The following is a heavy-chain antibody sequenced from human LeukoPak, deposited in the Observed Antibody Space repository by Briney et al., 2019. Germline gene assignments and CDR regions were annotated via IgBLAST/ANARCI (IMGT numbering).Heavy chain of an antibody. V-gene: IGHV4-30-4*01. D-gene: IGHD2-15*01. CDR3: ARRVGYCSGGSCYEYYFDY. Sequence: PSQTLSLTCTVSGGSISNSDSYWSWIRQSPGKGLEWIGYIYYSGSTYYNPSLKSRVTISVDMSKNQFSLKLNLVTAADTAVYYCARRVGYCSGGSCYEYYFDYWGQGTLVTVSS. J-gene: IGHJ4*02. CDR1: GGSISNSDSY. CDR2: IYYSGST.